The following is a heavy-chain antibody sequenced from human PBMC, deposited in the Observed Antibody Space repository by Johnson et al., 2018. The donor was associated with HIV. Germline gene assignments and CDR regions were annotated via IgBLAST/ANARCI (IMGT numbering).Heavy chain of an antibody. Sequence: QVQLVESGGGVVQPGRSLRLSCAASGFTFSSYGMHWVRQAPGKGLEWVAVISYDGSNKYYADSVKGRFTISRDNSKNTLYLQMNSLTAEDTAVYYCAKDKSNAFVIWGQGTMVTVSS. CDR2: ISYDGSNK. CDR1: GFTFSSYG. CDR3: AKDKSNAFVI. V-gene: IGHV3-30*18. J-gene: IGHJ3*02.